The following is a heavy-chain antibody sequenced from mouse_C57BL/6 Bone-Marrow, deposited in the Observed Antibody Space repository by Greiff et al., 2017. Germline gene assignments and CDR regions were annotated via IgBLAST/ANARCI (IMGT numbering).Heavy chain of an antibody. Sequence: QVQLQQSGAELVKPGASVKLSCKASGYTFTSYWMHWVKQRPGQGLEWIGMIHPTSGSTNYNEKFKSKATLTVDKSSSTAYMQLSSLTSEDSAVYYGASAYYCNDDYFDYWGQGTTLTVSS. CDR2: IHPTSGST. V-gene: IGHV1-64*01. CDR3: ASAYYCNDDYFDY. D-gene: IGHD2-9*01. CDR1: GYTFTSYW. J-gene: IGHJ2*01.